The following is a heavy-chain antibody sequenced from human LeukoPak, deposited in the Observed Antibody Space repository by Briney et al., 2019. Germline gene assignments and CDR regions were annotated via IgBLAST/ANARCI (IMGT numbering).Heavy chain of an antibody. D-gene: IGHD3-22*01. CDR2: ISSGSFTI. V-gene: IGHV3-48*02. CDR1: GFTFSSYN. J-gene: IGHJ4*02. CDR3: AREDAQDYYDSSGYYDY. Sequence: GGSLRLSCAASGFTFSSYNMNWVRQAPGKGLEWVSYISSGSFTIYYADSVKGRFTISRDNAKNSLYLQMNSLRDEDTAVYYCAREDAQDYYDSSGYYDYWGQGTLVTVSS.